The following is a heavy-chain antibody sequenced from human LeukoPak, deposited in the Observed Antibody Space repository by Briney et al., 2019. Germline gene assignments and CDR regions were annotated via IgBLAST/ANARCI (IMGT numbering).Heavy chain of an antibody. V-gene: IGHV4-30-2*01. CDR2: IDHSGST. Sequence: PSETLSLTCTVSGDSISSGGYYWSWIRQPPGKGLEWIGYIDHSGSTYHNPSLKSRVTISVDTSKNQFSLKLSSVTAADTAVYYCARKDRITTAAFDIWGQGTMVTVSS. D-gene: IGHD3-22*01. CDR1: GDSISSGGYY. J-gene: IGHJ3*02. CDR3: ARKDRITTAAFDI.